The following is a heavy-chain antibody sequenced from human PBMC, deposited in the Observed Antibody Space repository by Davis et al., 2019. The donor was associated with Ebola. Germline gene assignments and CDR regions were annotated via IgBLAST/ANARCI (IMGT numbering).Heavy chain of an antibody. D-gene: IGHD5/OR15-5a*01. Sequence: SETLSLTCTVSGGSISSHYWTWIRQPPGKGLEWIGHIHYSGSTNYNPSLKSRVTISVDTSKNQFSLKLSSVTAADTAVYYCARIPRGYSVYDGCYYYGMDVWGQGTTVTVSS. J-gene: IGHJ6*02. CDR2: IHYSGST. CDR3: ARIPRGYSVYDGCYYYGMDV. V-gene: IGHV4-59*11. CDR1: GGSISSHY.